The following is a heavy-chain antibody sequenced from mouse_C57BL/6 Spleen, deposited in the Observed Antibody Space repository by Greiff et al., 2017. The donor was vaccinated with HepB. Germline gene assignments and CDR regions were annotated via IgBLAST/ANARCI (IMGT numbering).Heavy chain of an antibody. Sequence: QVQLKQPGAELVKPGASVKMSCKASGYTFTSYWITWVKQRPGQGLEWIGDIYPGSGSTNYNEKFKSKAALTVDTSSSTAYMQLSSLTSEDSAVYYCAKGFITTVVAEDYWGQGTTLTVSS. CDR3: AKGFITTVVAEDY. CDR2: IYPGSGST. CDR1: GYTFTSYW. J-gene: IGHJ2*01. D-gene: IGHD1-1*01. V-gene: IGHV1-55*01.